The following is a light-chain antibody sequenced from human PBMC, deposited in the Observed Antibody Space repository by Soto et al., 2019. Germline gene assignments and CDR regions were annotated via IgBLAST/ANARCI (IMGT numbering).Light chain of an antibody. J-gene: IGKJ4*01. CDR2: DTS. CDR3: RQYDSWLT. Sequence: EIVMTQSPATLSVSPGERATLSCRASQTVHGNLAWYQQKPGQAPRLLIYDTSTRATGIAARFSGSGSGTDFTLTISSLQSEDFAVYYCRQYDSWLTFGGGTKVDIK. CDR1: QTVHGN. V-gene: IGKV3-15*01.